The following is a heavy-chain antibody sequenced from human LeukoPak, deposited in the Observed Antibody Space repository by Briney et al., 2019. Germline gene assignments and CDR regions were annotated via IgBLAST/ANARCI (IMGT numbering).Heavy chain of an antibody. V-gene: IGHV4-59*01. Sequence: SETLSPTCTVSGGSISSYYWSWIRQPPGKGLEWIGYIYYSGSTNYNPSLKSRVTISVDTSKNQFSLKLSSVTAADTAVYYCARHDRIQLWLLDYWGQGTLVTVSS. CDR2: IYYSGST. CDR3: ARHDRIQLWLLDY. CDR1: GGSISSYY. J-gene: IGHJ4*02. D-gene: IGHD5-18*01.